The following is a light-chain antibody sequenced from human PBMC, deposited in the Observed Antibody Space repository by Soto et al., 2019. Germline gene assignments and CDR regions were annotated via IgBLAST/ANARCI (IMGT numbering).Light chain of an antibody. J-gene: IGKJ4*01. CDR1: QSIDKY. CDR2: AAS. CDR3: QQSYSTPSLT. Sequence: IQITQSRSSLSASVGDRGTITFRVSQSIDKYLNWYQQKPGKGPDLLIYAASTLRTGVPSRFSGSGSGTDFTLTISSLLPEDFATYFCQQSYSTPSLTFGGGTKVDTK. V-gene: IGKV1-39*01.